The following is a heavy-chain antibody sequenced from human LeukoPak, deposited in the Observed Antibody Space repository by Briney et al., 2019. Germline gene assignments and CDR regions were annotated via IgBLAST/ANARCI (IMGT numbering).Heavy chain of an antibody. D-gene: IGHD3-22*01. Sequence: SETLSLTCTVSGGSISSYYWSWIRQPPGKGLEWIGYIYYSGSTNYNPSLKSRVTISVDTSKNQFSLKLSSVTAADTAVYYCAREKYYYDSSGSPNWFDPWGQGTLVTASS. CDR3: AREKYYYDSSGSPNWFDP. CDR1: GGSISSYY. V-gene: IGHV4-59*01. CDR2: IYYSGST. J-gene: IGHJ5*02.